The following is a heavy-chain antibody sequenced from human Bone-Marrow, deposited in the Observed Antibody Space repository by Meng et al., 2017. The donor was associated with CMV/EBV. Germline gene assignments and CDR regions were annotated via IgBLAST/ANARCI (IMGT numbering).Heavy chain of an antibody. Sequence: SQTLSLTCAVYGGSFSCYYWSWIRQPPGKGLEWIGEINHSGSTNYNPSLKSRVTISVDTSKNQFSLKLSSVTAADTAVYYCARDTTIAAAGTSRFDYWGHGTLVTVSS. CDR1: GGSFSCYY. CDR3: ARDTTIAAAGTSRFDY. CDR2: INHSGST. D-gene: IGHD6-13*01. J-gene: IGHJ4*01. V-gene: IGHV4-34*01.